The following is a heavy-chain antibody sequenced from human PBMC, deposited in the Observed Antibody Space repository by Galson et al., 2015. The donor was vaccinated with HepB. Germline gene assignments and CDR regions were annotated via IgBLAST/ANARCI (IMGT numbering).Heavy chain of an antibody. D-gene: IGHD2-2*02. J-gene: IGHJ4*02. CDR2: IYYNGDT. CDR3: ARQPGRGSVGYTFDL. Sequence: SETLSLTCSVSHGSINNYYWSWIRQSPGNRLEWIGYIYYNGDTNYNPSLGYRVGMSVDTSINPVSLWLTSVTAADTAVYYCARQPGRGSVGYTFDLWGQGTLVTVSA. V-gene: IGHV4-59*08. CDR1: HGSINNYY.